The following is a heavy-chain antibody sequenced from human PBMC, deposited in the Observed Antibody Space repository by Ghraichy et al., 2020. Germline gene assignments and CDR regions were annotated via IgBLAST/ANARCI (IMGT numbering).Heavy chain of an antibody. J-gene: IGHJ6*03. CDR2: IYYNGST. CDR1: GGSISSYY. D-gene: IGHD3-22*01. V-gene: IGHV4-59*01. CDR3: ARYYYDSSGYYYNYYYYYMDV. Sequence: SETLSLTCTVSGGSISSYYWSWIRQPPGKGLEWIGYIYYNGSTNYNPSLKSRVTISVDTSKNQFSLKLSSVTAADTAVYYCARYYYDSSGYYYNYYYYYMDVWGKGTTVTVSS.